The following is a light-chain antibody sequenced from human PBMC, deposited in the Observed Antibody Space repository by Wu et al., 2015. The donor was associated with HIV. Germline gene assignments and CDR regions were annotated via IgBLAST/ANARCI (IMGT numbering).Light chain of an antibody. CDR2: GSF. CDR3: QHYHNWPPWT. CDR1: QSVSNS. Sequence: EVVMTQSPATLSVSPGERATLSCRTSQSVSNSLAWYQHKPGQGPRLPIYGSFTRASGTPARFSGSGSGTEFTLTISDIQSEDFAVYYCQHYHNWPPWTFGQGTKVEMK. J-gene: IGKJ1*01. V-gene: IGKV3-15*01.